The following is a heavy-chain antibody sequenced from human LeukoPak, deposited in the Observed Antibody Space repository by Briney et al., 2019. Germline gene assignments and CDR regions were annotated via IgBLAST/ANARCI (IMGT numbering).Heavy chain of an antibody. CDR1: GFTFSSSA. J-gene: IGHJ4*02. CDR2: ISGSGT. CDR3: AKPPYVSGFVDH. Sequence: GGSLRLSCAASGFTFSSSAMTWVRQAPGKGLEWVSTISGSGTYYADSVKGRFTISRDNSKNTLYLQMNSLRAEDTAVYYCAKPPYVSGFVDHWGQGTLVTVSS. V-gene: IGHV3-23*01. D-gene: IGHD6-19*01.